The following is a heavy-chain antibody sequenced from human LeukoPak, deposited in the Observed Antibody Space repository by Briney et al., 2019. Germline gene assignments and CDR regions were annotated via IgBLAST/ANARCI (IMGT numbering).Heavy chain of an antibody. Sequence: GGSLRLSCAASGFTFSNYAMSWVRQAPGKGLEWVSGISGGAGTPYYADSVKGRFTISRDNSKNTLYLQMSSLRAEDTGVYYCAKRRTTVITMDYFDYWGQGTLVTVSS. D-gene: IGHD4-17*01. V-gene: IGHV3-23*01. CDR3: AKRRTTVITMDYFDY. CDR1: GFTFSNYA. J-gene: IGHJ4*02. CDR2: ISGGAGTP.